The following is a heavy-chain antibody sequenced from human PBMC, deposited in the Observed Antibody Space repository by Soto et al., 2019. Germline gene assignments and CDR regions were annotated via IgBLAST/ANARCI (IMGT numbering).Heavy chain of an antibody. V-gene: IGHV4-59*01. J-gene: IGHJ3*02. D-gene: IGHD2-15*01. CDR2: IYYSVSS. CDR3: ARAGYCSGGDCLRAFDI. CDR1: SGSISSDY. Sequence: QVQLQESGPGLVKPSETLSLTCSVSSGSISSDYWSWILQPPGKGLEWIGYIYYSVSSNYNPSLKLPVTISVDTSKNQFSLQLTSVNAADTAVYYGARAGYCSGGDCLRAFDIWGQGTMVTVSS.